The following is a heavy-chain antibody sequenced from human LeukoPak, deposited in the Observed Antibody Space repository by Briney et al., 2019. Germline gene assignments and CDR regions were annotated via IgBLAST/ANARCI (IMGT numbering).Heavy chain of an antibody. Sequence: SETLSLTCTVSGDSISSYYWNWIRQPAGKGLEWIGRIYASGYTEYNPSPQTRVTMSVDTSKNEFSLKVDTVTAADTAVYFCARNHIVTGTYFDSWGQGILVTVSS. J-gene: IGHJ4*02. CDR3: ARNHIVTGTYFDS. D-gene: IGHD3-10*01. CDR2: IYASGYT. V-gene: IGHV4-4*07. CDR1: GDSISSYY.